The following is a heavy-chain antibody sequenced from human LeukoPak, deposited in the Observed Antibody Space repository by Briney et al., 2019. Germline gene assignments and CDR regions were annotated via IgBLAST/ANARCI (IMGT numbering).Heavy chain of an antibody. CDR3: ARVVDGYNYGAFDI. CDR2: INPNSGGT. Sequence: ASVKVFCKASGYTFTDYYIHWVRQAPGQGLEWMGWINPNSGGTKYARRFQGRVTMTRDASISTAYTELSSLRSDDTAVYYCARVVDGYNYGAFDIWGQGTVVTVSS. CDR1: GYTFTDYY. D-gene: IGHD5-24*01. V-gene: IGHV1-2*02. J-gene: IGHJ3*02.